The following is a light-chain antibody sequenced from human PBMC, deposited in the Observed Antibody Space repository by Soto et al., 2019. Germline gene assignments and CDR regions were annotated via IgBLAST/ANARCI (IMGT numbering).Light chain of an antibody. CDR1: QSVSSSY. Sequence: EIVLTQSPGTLSLSPGERATLSCRASQSVSSSYLAWYQQKTGQDPRLLIYGASSRATGIPDRFSGSGSGTDFTLTISRLEPEDFAVYYCQQYGSSPPTFGQGTKVDIK. CDR3: QQYGSSPPT. V-gene: IGKV3-20*01. J-gene: IGKJ1*01. CDR2: GAS.